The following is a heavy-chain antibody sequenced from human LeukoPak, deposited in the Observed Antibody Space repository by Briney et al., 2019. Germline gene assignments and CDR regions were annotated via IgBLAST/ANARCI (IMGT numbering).Heavy chain of an antibody. J-gene: IGHJ3*02. Sequence: GGSLRLSCAASGFTFSSYSMNWVRQAPGKGLEWVSSISSSSSYIYYADSVKGRFTISRDNAKNSLYLQMNSLRAEDTALYYCAKDVRGYSSGWYVDAFDIWGQGTMVTVSS. V-gene: IGHV3-21*04. D-gene: IGHD6-19*01. CDR3: AKDVRGYSSGWYVDAFDI. CDR2: ISSSSSYI. CDR1: GFTFSSYS.